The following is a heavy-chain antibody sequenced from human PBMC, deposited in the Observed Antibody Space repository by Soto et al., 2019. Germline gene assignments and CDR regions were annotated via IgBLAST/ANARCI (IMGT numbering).Heavy chain of an antibody. V-gene: IGHV3-21*01. CDR1: GFTFSRFS. D-gene: IGHD3-22*01. Sequence: GGSLRLSCAASGFTFSRFSMNWVRQAPGKGLEWFSSISSSSGHIYHADSVKGRFAISRDNAKNSLFLQMNSLGAEDTAVYYCARDRYYYDSSGSPKPFDIWGQGTKVTVSS. J-gene: IGHJ3*02. CDR2: ISSSSGHI. CDR3: ARDRYYYDSSGSPKPFDI.